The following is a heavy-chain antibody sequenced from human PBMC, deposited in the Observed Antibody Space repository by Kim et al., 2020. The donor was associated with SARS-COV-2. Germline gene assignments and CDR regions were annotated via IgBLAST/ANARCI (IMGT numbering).Heavy chain of an antibody. V-gene: IGHV1-2*02. CDR2: INPNSGGT. D-gene: IGHD6-6*01. CDR3: ASTAPRTYSSSSQLYYYYYYMDV. CDR1: GYTFTGYY. J-gene: IGHJ6*03. Sequence: ASVKVSCKASGYTFTGYYMHWVRQAPGQGLEWMAWINPNSGGTNYAQKFQGRVTMTRDTSISTAYMELSRLRSDDTAVYYCASTAPRTYSSSSQLYYYYYYMDVWGKGTTVTVSS.